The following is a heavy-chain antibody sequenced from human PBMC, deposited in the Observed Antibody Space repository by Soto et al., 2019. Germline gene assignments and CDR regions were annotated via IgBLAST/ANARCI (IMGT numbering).Heavy chain of an antibody. V-gene: IGHV4-59*02. CDR3: ARQQYTVVTAFDV. J-gene: IGHJ3*01. Sequence: QVQLQESGPGLVKTSDTLSLTCTVSGGSVTPYYWSWIRQSSGEGLEWIGYVSYSGKTGYNPSLKSRVSMSIDTSKNEFSLKLTSLTAADAATYYCARQQYTVVTAFDVWGQGTTVAVSS. D-gene: IGHD2-15*01. CDR1: GGSVTPYY. CDR2: VSYSGKT.